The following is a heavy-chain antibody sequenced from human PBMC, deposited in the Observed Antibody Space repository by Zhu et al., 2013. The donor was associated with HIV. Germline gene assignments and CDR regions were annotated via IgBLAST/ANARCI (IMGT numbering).Heavy chain of an antibody. CDR2: FDPEDGET. D-gene: IGHD3-10*01. J-gene: IGHJ6*02. Sequence: QVQLVQSGAEVKKPGASVKVSCKVSGYTLTELSMHWVRQAPGKGLEWMGGFDPEDGETIYAQKFQGRVTMTEDTSTDTAYMELSSLRSEDTAVYYCATSGERITMVSGSYYNPRVYGMDVWGQGTTVTVSS. CDR3: ATSGERITMVSGSYYNPRVYGMDV. CDR1: GYTLTELS. V-gene: IGHV1-24*01.